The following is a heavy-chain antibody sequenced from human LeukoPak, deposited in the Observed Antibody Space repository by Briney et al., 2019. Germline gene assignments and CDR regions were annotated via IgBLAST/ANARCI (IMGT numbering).Heavy chain of an antibody. J-gene: IGHJ6*02. Sequence: PGGSLRLSCAASGFTFSDYYMSWIRQAPGKGLEWVSTISDSGGTTYYAESVEGRFTISRDNSKNTLYLHMNSLRAEDTALYYCVKYTIYYFGMDVWGQGTTVTVSS. CDR1: GFTFSDYY. D-gene: IGHD3-10*01. CDR2: ISDSGGTT. V-gene: IGHV3-23*01. CDR3: VKYTIYYFGMDV.